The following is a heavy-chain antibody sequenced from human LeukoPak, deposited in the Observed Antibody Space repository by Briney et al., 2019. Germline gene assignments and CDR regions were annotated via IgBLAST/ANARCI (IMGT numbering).Heavy chain of an antibody. D-gene: IGHD1-26*01. CDR3: ARGGARELLVDAFDI. CDR2: IRYDGSNK. V-gene: IGHV3-30*02. J-gene: IGHJ3*02. CDR1: GFTFSSYG. Sequence: GGSLRLSCAASGFTFSSYGMHWVRQAPGKGLEWVAFIRYDGSNKYYADSVKGRFTISRDNSKNTLYLQMNSLRAEDTAVYYCARGGARELLVDAFDIWGQGTMVTVSS.